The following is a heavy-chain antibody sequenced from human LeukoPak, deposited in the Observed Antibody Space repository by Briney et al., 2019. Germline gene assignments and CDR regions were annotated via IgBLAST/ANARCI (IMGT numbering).Heavy chain of an antibody. J-gene: IGHJ4*02. Sequence: GASVKVSCKAPGYTFTSYGISWVRQAPGQGLEWMGWISAYNGNTNYAQKLQGRVTMTTDTSTSTAYMELRSLRSDDTAVYYCARGISSSWYDHFDYWGQGTLVTASS. D-gene: IGHD6-13*01. CDR1: GYTFTSYG. V-gene: IGHV1-18*01. CDR3: ARGISSSWYDHFDY. CDR2: ISAYNGNT.